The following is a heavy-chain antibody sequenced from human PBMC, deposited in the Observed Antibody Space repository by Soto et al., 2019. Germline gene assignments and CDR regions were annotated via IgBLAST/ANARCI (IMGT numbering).Heavy chain of an antibody. CDR1: GFTFSNFA. CDR2: VSGSGRST. CDR3: AKVPEQQLETDHYYYYMDV. V-gene: IGHV3-23*01. D-gene: IGHD1-1*01. Sequence: GGSLRLSCVPSGFTFSNFAMAWVRQAPGEGLEWVSVVSGSGRSTYYIDSVRGRFSISRDNLRNTLYLQMNSLRAEDTAVYYCAKVPEQQLETDHYYYYMDVWGKGTTVTVSS. J-gene: IGHJ6*03.